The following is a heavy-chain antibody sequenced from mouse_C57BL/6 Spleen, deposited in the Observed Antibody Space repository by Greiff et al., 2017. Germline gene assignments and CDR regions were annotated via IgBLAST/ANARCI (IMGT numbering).Heavy chain of an antibody. V-gene: IGHV1-81*01. J-gene: IGHJ2*01. Sequence: QVQLQQSGAELARPGASVKLSCKASGYTFTSYGISWVKQRTGQGLEWIGEIYPRSGNTYYNEKFKGKATLTVDTSSSTAYMELHSLTSEDSAVYFCASSPRYYSSGDYWGQGTTLTVSS. CDR3: ASSPRYYSSGDY. CDR2: IYPRSGNT. CDR1: GYTFTSYG. D-gene: IGHD3-2*02.